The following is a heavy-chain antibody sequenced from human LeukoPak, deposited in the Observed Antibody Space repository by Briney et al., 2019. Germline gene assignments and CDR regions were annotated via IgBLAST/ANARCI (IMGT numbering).Heavy chain of an antibody. Sequence: GGSLRLSCAASGITFSNYAMTWVRQAAGKGLEWVSTISGSTGDTWYADSVKGRFTISRDNSKDTLFLQMNSLRAEDTAVYYCATDKVSLGDYWGQGTLVTVSP. CDR2: ISGSTGDT. D-gene: IGHD3-10*01. V-gene: IGHV3-23*01. CDR3: ATDKVSLGDY. J-gene: IGHJ4*02. CDR1: GITFSNYA.